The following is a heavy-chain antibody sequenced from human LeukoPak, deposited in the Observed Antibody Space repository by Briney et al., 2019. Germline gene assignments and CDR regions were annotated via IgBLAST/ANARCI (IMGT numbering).Heavy chain of an antibody. CDR3: ARHNHLMSARLDGGYDAFDI. V-gene: IGHV1-2*02. CDR2: IYPNTGAT. Sequence: GASVKVSCKASGGTFSTYAINWVRQAPGQGLEWMGYIYPNTGATKYAQKFQGRVTMTRDTSISTAYLQWSSLKASDTAMYYCARHNHLMSARLDGGYDAFDIWGQGTMVTVSS. D-gene: IGHD1-14*01. CDR1: GGTFSTYA. J-gene: IGHJ3*02.